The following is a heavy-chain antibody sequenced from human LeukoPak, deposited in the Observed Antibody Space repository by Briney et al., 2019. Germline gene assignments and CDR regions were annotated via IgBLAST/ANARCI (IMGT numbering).Heavy chain of an antibody. Sequence: GGSLRLSCAASGFTFSDYYMSWIRQAPGKGLEWVSYISSSGSNIYYADSVKGRFTISRDNAKNSLYLQMNSLRAEDTALYYCARAAVHGSGGTHRRSEETYYYYYYMDVWGKGTTVTVSS. CDR1: GFTFSDYY. CDR3: ARAAVHGSGGTHRRSEETYYYYYYMDV. CDR2: ISSSGSNI. J-gene: IGHJ6*03. V-gene: IGHV3-11*01. D-gene: IGHD3-10*01.